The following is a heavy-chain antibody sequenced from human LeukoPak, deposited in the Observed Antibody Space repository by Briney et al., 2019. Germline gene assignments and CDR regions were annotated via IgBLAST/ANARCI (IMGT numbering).Heavy chain of an antibody. D-gene: IGHD5-12*01. J-gene: IGHJ5*02. CDR2: VHHTGSS. V-gene: IGHV4-39*02. Sequence: PSETLSLTCTVSGGSISSSGYYWGWIRQPPGKGLEWIANVHHTGSSYYSPSLKSRVTISVDTSNNHFSLKVSSVTAADTAVYYCARDVSPEEINSGYDYWFDPWGQGTLVTVSS. CDR1: GGSISSSGYY. CDR3: ARDVSPEEINSGYDYWFDP.